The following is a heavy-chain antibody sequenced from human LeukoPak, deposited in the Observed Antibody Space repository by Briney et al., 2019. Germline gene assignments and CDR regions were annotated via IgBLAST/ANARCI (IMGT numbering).Heavy chain of an antibody. V-gene: IGHV1-8*01. Sequence: AAVKVSCKASGYTFTSYDINWVRQATGQGLEWMGWMNPNSGNTGYAQKFQGRVTMTRNTSISTAYMELSSLRSEGTAVYYCARGVNWELIWFYAFDIWGQGTTVTVSS. D-gene: IGHD1-26*01. CDR3: ARGVNWELIWFYAFDI. J-gene: IGHJ3*02. CDR1: GYTFTSYD. CDR2: MNPNSGNT.